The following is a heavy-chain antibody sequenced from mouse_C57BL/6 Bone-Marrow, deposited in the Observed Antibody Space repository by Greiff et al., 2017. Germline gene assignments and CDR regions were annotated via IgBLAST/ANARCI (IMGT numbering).Heavy chain of an antibody. D-gene: IGHD1-1*01. CDR1: GSTFTDYY. V-gene: IGHV1-77*01. CDR3: ARGTTVITTDY. J-gene: IGHJ2*01. Sequence: VQLQESGAELVRPGASVKLSCKASGSTFTDYYIYWVKQRTGQGLEWIGEIYPGSGNTYYNEKFKGKATLTAAKSSSTAYMQLSSLTSENSAVYFNARGTTVITTDYRSKGTTLTVST. CDR2: IYPGSGNT.